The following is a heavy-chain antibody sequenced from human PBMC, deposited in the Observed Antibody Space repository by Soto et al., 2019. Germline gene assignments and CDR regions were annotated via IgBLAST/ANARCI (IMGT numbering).Heavy chain of an antibody. J-gene: IGHJ4*02. Sequence: QVTLKESGPVLVKPTETLTLTCTVSGFSLSNARMGVSWIRQPPGKALEWLAHIFSNDEKSYSTSLKSRLTISKDTSKSQVVLTMTNMDPVDTATYYCARTPEEYGDYESAGGGYYFDYWGQGTLVTVSS. V-gene: IGHV2-26*01. CDR2: IFSNDEK. CDR1: GFSLSNARMG. CDR3: ARTPEEYGDYESAGGGYYFDY. D-gene: IGHD4-17*01.